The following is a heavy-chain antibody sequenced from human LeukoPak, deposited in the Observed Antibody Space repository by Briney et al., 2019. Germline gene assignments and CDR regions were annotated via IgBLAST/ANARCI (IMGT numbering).Heavy chain of an antibody. D-gene: IGHD2-15*01. V-gene: IGHV1-18*04. CDR2: ISTYNGNT. Sequence: ASVKVSCKASGYTFTGYYMHWVRQAPGRGLEWMGWISTYNGNTNYAQKFKGRVTLTTDTSTSTAYMDLRSLRSDDTAVYHCARVTLGSWYFDLWGRGTLVTVSS. CDR1: GYTFTGYY. CDR3: ARVTLGSWYFDL. J-gene: IGHJ2*01.